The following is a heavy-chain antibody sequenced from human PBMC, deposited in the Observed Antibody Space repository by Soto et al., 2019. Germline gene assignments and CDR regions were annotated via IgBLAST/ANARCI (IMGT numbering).Heavy chain of an antibody. V-gene: IGHV1-18*01. CDR2: ISAYNGNT. CDR3: ARVILVAHYYYYYMDV. J-gene: IGHJ6*03. D-gene: IGHD5-12*01. Sequence: ASVKVFCKASGYTFTSYGISWVRQAPGQGLEWMGWISAYNGNTNYAQKLQGRVTMTTDTSTSTAYMELRSLRSDDTAVYYCARVILVAHYYYYYMDVWGKGTTVTVSS. CDR1: GYTFTSYG.